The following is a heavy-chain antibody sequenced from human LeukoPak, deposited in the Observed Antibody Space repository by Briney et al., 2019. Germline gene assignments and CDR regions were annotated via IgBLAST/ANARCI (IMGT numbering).Heavy chain of an antibody. D-gene: IGHD3-9*01. CDR3: SLRGYDILTGYYFDY. Sequence: ASVKVSCKASGGTFSSYAISWVRQAPGQGLEWMGGIIPIFGTANYAQKFQGRVTITADESMSTAYMELSSLRSEDTAVYYCSLRGYDILTGYYFDYWGQGTLVTVSS. CDR2: IIPIFGTA. J-gene: IGHJ4*02. CDR1: GGTFSSYA. V-gene: IGHV1-69*13.